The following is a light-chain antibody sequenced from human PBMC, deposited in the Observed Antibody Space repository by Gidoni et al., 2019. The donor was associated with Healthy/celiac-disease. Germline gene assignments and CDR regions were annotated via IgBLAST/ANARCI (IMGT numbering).Light chain of an antibody. CDR1: QSVSSN. V-gene: IGKV3-15*01. CDR2: GAS. Sequence: EIEITQSPATLSVSAGERATLPCRASQSVSSNLAWYQQKPGQAPRLLIYGASTRATGIPARFCGSGSGTEFTLTISSLQSEDFAVYYCQQYNNWPPTFGPXTKVDIK. J-gene: IGKJ3*01. CDR3: QQYNNWPPT.